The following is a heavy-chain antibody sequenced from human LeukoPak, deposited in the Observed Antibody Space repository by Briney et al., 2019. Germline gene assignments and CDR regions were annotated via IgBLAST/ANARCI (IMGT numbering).Heavy chain of an antibody. CDR3: ATAGGTSKANAFDI. CDR1: GYTFTDYY. J-gene: IGHJ3*02. CDR2: VDPEDGET. V-gene: IGHV1-69-2*01. Sequence: ASVKISCKASGYTFTDYYMHWVQQAPGKGLEWMGRVDPEDGETIYAEKFQGRVTITADTSTDTAYMELSSLRSEDTAVYYCATAGGTSKANAFDIWGQGTMVTVSS. D-gene: IGHD4-23*01.